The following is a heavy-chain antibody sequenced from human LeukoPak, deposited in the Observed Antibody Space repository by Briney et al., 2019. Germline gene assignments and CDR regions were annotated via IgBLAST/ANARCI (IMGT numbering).Heavy chain of an antibody. CDR3: ASTELTTFGIVPLDI. Sequence: GESLRLSCAASGFSFSTHWMHWVREAPGKGLVWVSRINSDGTTTAYADSVKGRFTISRDNAKNTLYLQMDSLRAEDTAVYYCASTELTTFGIVPLDIWGQGTMVSVSS. CDR1: GFSFSTHW. D-gene: IGHD3-3*01. J-gene: IGHJ3*02. V-gene: IGHV3-74*01. CDR2: INSDGTTT.